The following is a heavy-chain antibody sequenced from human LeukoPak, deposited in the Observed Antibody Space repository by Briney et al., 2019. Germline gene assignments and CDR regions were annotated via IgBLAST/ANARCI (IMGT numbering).Heavy chain of an antibody. J-gene: IGHJ4*02. Sequence: SETLSLTCTVFVGSVSTSTYFWRWIRQPPGKGLEWIGSISYSGRTYYNPSLKSRVTISVDTSKNQFSLKLTSGTAADTAVYYCARHYQNGPGTYKSLDDWGQGTLVTVSS. D-gene: IGHD3-10*01. V-gene: IGHV4-39*01. CDR1: VGSVSTSTYF. CDR3: ARHYQNGPGTYKSLDD. CDR2: ISYSGRT.